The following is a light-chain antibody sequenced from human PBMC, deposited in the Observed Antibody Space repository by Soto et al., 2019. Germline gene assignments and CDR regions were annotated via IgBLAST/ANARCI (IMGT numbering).Light chain of an antibody. V-gene: IGLV1-40*01. Sequence: QSVLTQPPSVSGAPGQRVTISCTGSASNIGGGYDVHWYQQFPGTAPKLLISGTSNRPSGIPHRFSGSKSGTSASLAITGLQAEDEGDYYCQSYDSSLLGWVFGGGTKLTVL. CDR1: ASNIGGGYD. CDR3: QSYDSSLLGWV. CDR2: GTS. J-gene: IGLJ3*02.